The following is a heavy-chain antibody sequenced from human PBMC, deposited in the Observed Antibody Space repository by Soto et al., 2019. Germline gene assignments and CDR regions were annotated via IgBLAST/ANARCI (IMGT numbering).Heavy chain of an antibody. CDR3: AKDNDFWSGYPGDFDY. J-gene: IGHJ4*02. V-gene: IGHV3-23*01. CDR2: ISGSGGST. Sequence: GGSLRLSCAASGFIFNNYAMSWVRQTPGQGLEWVSAISGSGGSTYYADSVKGRFTISRDNSKNTLYLQMNSLRAEDTAVYYCAKDNDFWSGYPGDFDYWGQGTLVTVSS. D-gene: IGHD3-3*01. CDR1: GFIFNNYA.